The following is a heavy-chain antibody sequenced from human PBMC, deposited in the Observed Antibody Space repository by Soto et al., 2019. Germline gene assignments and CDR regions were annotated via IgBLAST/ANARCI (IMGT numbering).Heavy chain of an antibody. J-gene: IGHJ4*02. V-gene: IGHV1-18*01. D-gene: IGHD3-10*01. CDR3: ARIPCGDNYFDY. CDR1: GYTFTSYG. CDR2: ISAYNGNT. Sequence: ASVKVSCKASGYTFTSYGISWVRQAPGQGLEWMGWISAYNGNTNYAQKLQGRVTMTTDTSTSTAYMELRSLRSDDTAAYYCARIPCGDNYFDYWGQGTLVTVSS.